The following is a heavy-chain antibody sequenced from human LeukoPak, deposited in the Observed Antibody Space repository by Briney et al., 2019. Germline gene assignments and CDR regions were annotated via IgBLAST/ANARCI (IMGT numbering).Heavy chain of an antibody. D-gene: IGHD4-17*01. CDR2: TYYRSKWYN. V-gene: IGHV6-1*01. CDR3: AREPTASLWFNP. J-gene: IGHJ5*02. Sequence: SQTLSLTCAISGDSVSSNSAAWTWIRQSPSRGLEWLGRTYYRSKWYNHYAVSVKSRITFNADTSKNQFSLQLNSVTPEDTAVYYCAREPTASLWFNPWGQGILVTVSS. CDR1: GDSVSSNSAA.